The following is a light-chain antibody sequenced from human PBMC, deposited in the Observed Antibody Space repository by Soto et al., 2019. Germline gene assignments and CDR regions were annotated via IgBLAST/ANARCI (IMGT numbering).Light chain of an antibody. CDR3: CSYAVTDTWV. J-gene: IGLJ3*02. Sequence: QSALTQPRSVSGSPGQSVTISCTGTSSDVGGYNFVSWYQQHPGKAPKLLIYDVSNRPSGVPDRFSGSKSGNTASLTISGLQAEDEADYYCCSYAVTDTWVFGGGTKVTVL. CDR2: DVS. CDR1: SSDVGGYNF. V-gene: IGLV2-11*01.